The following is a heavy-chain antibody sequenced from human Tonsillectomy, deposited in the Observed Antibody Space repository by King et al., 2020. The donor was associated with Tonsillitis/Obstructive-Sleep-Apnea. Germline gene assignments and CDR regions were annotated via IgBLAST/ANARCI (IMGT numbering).Heavy chain of an antibody. D-gene: IGHD3-3*01. V-gene: IGHV3-9*01. J-gene: IGHJ5*02. CDR3: VKDGDYDFSNWFDP. CDR1: GFTFDDFA. Sequence: VQLVESGGGLVQPGRSLRLSCAASGFTFDDFAMHWVRQAPGKGLEWVAGISWNSGSIGYADSVKGRFTISRDNDKNSLYLQMNSLRPEDTAMYYCVKDGDYDFSNWFDPWGQGALVTVSS. CDR2: ISWNSGSI.